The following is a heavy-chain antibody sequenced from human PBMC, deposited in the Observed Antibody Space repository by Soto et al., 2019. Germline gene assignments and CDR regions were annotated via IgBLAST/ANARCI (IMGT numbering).Heavy chain of an antibody. V-gene: IGHV2-5*02. CDR1: GFSLSTSGVG. J-gene: IGHJ6*02. Sequence: QITLKESGPTLVKPTQTLTLTCTFSGFSLSTSGVGVGWIRQPPGKALEWLALIYWDDDKRYSPSLKSRLTINTDTSKHQVVLTMTNIDPVDTATYYCAHSPRHQSMGGYYYYYYYGMDVWGQGTTVTVSS. CDR3: AHSPRHQSMGGYYYYYYYGMDV. CDR2: IYWDDDK. D-gene: IGHD5-12*01.